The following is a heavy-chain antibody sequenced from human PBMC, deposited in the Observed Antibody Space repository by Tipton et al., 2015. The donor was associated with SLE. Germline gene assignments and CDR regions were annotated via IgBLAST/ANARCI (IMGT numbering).Heavy chain of an antibody. Sequence: QLVQSGAEVKKPGASVKVSCKASGYTFTSYYMHWVRQAPGQGLEWMGIINPSGGSTSYAQKFQGRVTMTRDTSTSTVYMELSSLRSEDTAVYYCARDPSYCTNGVCAYYFDYWGQGTLVTVSS. V-gene: IGHV1-46*01. CDR2: INPSGGST. D-gene: IGHD2-8*01. CDR3: ARDPSYCTNGVCAYYFDY. CDR1: GYTFTSYY. J-gene: IGHJ4*02.